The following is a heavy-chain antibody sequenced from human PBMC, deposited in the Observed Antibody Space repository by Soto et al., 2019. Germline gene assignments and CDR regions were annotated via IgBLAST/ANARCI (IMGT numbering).Heavy chain of an antibody. Sequence: QVQLQESGPGLVMPSETLSLTCTVSGGSITYYWSWMRQPPGKTLEWIGYIYYGGNTLYNPSLESRVTISVDTSKNQFSLKLTSVTAADTAVYYCARHAIIPKLQNGMDVWGQGTTVSVSS. CDR1: GGSITYY. CDR2: IYYGGNT. D-gene: IGHD3-3*01. V-gene: IGHV4-59*01. CDR3: ARHAIIPKLQNGMDV. J-gene: IGHJ6*02.